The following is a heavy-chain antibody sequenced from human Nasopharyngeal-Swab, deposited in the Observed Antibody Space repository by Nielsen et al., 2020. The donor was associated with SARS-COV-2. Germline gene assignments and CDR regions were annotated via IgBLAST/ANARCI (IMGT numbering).Heavy chain of an antibody. CDR3: AKVVAAHYYYYGMDV. CDR2: ISWNSGSI. Sequence: VRQAPGKGLEWVSGISWNSGSIGYADSVKGRFTISRDNAKNSLHLQMNSLRAEDTALYYCAKVVAAHYYYYGMDVWGQGTTVTVSS. J-gene: IGHJ6*02. D-gene: IGHD2-15*01. V-gene: IGHV3-9*01.